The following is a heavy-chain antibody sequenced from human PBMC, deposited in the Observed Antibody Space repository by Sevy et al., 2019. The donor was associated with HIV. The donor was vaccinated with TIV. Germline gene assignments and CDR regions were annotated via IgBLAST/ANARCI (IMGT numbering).Heavy chain of an antibody. CDR1: GFIFSSYE. Sequence: GGSLRLSCAASGFIFSSYEMNWVRQAPGKGLEWVSYISNSGTTIYYSDSVKGRFTISRDNARNSLYLQMNSLRAEDTAVYYCARDLPPSATTVAHFDCWGQGTLVTSPQ. CDR3: ARDLPPSATTVAHFDC. D-gene: IGHD4-17*01. CDR2: ISNSGTTI. J-gene: IGHJ4*02. V-gene: IGHV3-48*03.